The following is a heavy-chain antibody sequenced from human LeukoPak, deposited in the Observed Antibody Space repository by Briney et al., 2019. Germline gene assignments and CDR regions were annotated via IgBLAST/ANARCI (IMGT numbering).Heavy chain of an antibody. J-gene: IGHJ4*02. CDR1: GFTFSSYW. D-gene: IGHD3-10*01. Sequence: GGSLRLSCAASGFTFSSYWMSWVRQAPGKGLEWVANIKQDGSEKYYVDSVKGRFTISRDNAKNLLYLQMNSLRAEDTAVYYCARDGLSMVRGVIENYWGQGTLVTVSS. CDR2: IKQDGSEK. V-gene: IGHV3-7*01. CDR3: ARDGLSMVRGVIENY.